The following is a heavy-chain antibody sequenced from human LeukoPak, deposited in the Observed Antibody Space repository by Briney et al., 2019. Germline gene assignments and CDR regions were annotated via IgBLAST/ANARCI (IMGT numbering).Heavy chain of an antibody. D-gene: IGHD6-6*01. J-gene: IGHJ3*02. V-gene: IGHV3-30*03. Sequence: PGGSLRLSCAASGFTFSSYSMNWVRQAPGKGLEWVAVISYDGSNKYYADSVKGRFTISRDNSKNTLYLQMNSLRAEDTAVYYCARGTVAARGGVRAFDIWGQGTMVTVSS. CDR1: GFTFSSYS. CDR3: ARGTVAARGGVRAFDI. CDR2: ISYDGSNK.